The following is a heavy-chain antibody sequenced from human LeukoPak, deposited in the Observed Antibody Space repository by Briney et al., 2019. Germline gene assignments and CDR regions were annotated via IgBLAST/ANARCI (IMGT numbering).Heavy chain of an antibody. CDR2: INPNSGAT. CDR3: ARAHLIAAAGYNWFDP. D-gene: IGHD6-13*01. V-gene: IGHV1-2*02. J-gene: IGHJ5*02. Sequence: ASVKVSCKPSGYPFTDYYIHWVRQAPGQGLEWMGWINPNSGATNYAQKFQGRVTMTRDTSISTAYMELSRLRSDDTAVYYCARAHLIAAAGYNWFDPWGQGTLVTVSS. CDR1: GYPFTDYY.